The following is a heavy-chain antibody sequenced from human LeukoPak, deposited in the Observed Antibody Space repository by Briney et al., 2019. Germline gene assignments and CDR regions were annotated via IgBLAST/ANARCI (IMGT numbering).Heavy chain of an antibody. J-gene: IGHJ6*03. V-gene: IGHV1-46*01. D-gene: IGHD5-18*01. CDR3: ARGQGYSYGTYYYYYMDV. CDR2: INPSDGSS. CDR1: GYTFTTYY. Sequence: ASVKVSCKASGYTFTTYYMHWVRQAPGQGLEWMGLINPSDGSSSYAQKFQGRVTMTRDMSTSTVYMELSSLRSEDTAVYYCARGQGYSYGTYYYYYMDVWGKGTTVTISS.